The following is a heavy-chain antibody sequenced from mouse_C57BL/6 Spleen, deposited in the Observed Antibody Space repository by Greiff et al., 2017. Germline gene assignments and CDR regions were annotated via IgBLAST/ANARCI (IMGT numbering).Heavy chain of an antibody. J-gene: IGHJ2*01. D-gene: IGHD2-1*01. CDR3: ARADYGNYLYYFDY. CDR2: IDPSDSYT. V-gene: IGHV1-59*01. Sequence: VQLQQPGAELVRPGTSVKLSCKASGYTFTSYWMHWVKQRPGQGLEWIGVIDPSDSYTNYNQKFKGKATLTVDTSSSTAYMQLSSLTSEDAAAYDCARADYGNYLYYFDYWGKGTTLTVSS. CDR1: GYTFTSYW.